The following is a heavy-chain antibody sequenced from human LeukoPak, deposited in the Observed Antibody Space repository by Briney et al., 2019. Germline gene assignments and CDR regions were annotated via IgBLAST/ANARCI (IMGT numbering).Heavy chain of an antibody. CDR2: FDPEDGET. CDR1: GYTLTELS. Sequence: ASVKVSCKVSGYTLTELSMHWVRQAHGKGLEWMGGFDPEDGETIYAQKFQGRVTMTEDTSTDTAYMELSSLRSEDTAVYYCATVFPYSSSWPVDYWGQGTLVTVSS. D-gene: IGHD6-13*01. J-gene: IGHJ4*02. V-gene: IGHV1-24*01. CDR3: ATVFPYSSSWPVDY.